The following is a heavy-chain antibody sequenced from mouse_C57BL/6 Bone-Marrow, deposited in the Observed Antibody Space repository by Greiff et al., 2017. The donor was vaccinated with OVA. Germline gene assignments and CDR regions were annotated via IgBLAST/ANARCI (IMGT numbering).Heavy chain of an antibody. CDR3: ARRDYDYPFYYAMDY. V-gene: IGHV1-64*01. D-gene: IGHD2-4*01. CDR1: GYTFTSYW. Sequence: QVQLQQSGAELVKPGASVTLSCKASGYTFTSYWMHWVKQRPGQGLEWIGMIHPNSGSTNYNEKFKSKATLTVDKSSSTAYMQLSSLTSEDSAVYYCARRDYDYPFYYAMDYWGQGTSVTVSS. J-gene: IGHJ4*01. CDR2: IHPNSGST.